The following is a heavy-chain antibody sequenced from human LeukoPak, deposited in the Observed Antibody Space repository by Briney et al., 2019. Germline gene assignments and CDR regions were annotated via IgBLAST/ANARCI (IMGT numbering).Heavy chain of an antibody. D-gene: IGHD7-27*01. J-gene: IGHJ5*02. V-gene: IGHV1-69*04. CDR2: IIPILGIA. CDR3: AREAGEEAQFDP. CDR1: GGTFSSYA. Sequence: GASVKVSCKASGGTFSSYAISWVRQAPGQGLEWMGRIIPILGIANYAQKFQGRVTITADKSTSTAYMELSSLRSEDTAVYYCAREAGEEAQFDPWGQGTLVTVSS.